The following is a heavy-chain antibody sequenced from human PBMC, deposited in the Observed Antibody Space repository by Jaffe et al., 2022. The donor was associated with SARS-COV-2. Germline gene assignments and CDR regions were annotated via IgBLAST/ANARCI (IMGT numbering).Heavy chain of an antibody. CDR1: GGSFSGYY. Sequence: QVQLQQWGAGLLKPSETLSLTCAVYGGSFSGYYWSWIRQPPGKGLEWIGEINHSGSTNYHPSLMSRVTISVDMSQNQFSLRLSSVTAADTAVYYCARGPWYGDPKIYYYYSYMDVWGKGTTVTVSS. CDR3: ARGPWYGDPKIYYYYSYMDV. V-gene: IGHV4-34*01. J-gene: IGHJ6*03. D-gene: IGHD4-17*01. CDR2: INHSGST.